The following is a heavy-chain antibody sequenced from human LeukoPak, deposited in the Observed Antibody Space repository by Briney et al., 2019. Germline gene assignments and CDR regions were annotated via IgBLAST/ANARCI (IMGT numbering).Heavy chain of an antibody. CDR1: GFTFSTYS. CDR3: ARSGYCSSTSCYYYYYMDV. Sequence: GGSLRLSCAASGFTFSTYSMNWVRQAPGKGLGWVSYISSGSSAIYYADSVKGRFTISRDNAKNSLYLQMNSLRAEDTAVYYCARSGYCSSTSCYYYYYMDVWGKGTTVTVSS. CDR2: ISSGSSAI. V-gene: IGHV3-48*01. J-gene: IGHJ6*03. D-gene: IGHD2-2*01.